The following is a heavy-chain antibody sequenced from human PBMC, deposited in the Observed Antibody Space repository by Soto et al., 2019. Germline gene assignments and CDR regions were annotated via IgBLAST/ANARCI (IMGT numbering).Heavy chain of an antibody. CDR3: AKVITTDISYWYGMDV. J-gene: IGHJ6*02. CDR1: GVTVSSYP. Sequence: PGWSLRLSCAASGVTVSSYPMVWVRQAAGKGLESISSISGSGTSYYADSVKGRFTIFRDNSENTLYLQMNSLRAEDTAVYYCAKVITTDISYWYGMDVWGQGTTVTLSS. V-gene: IGHV3-23*01. CDR2: ISGSGTS. D-gene: IGHD1-26*01.